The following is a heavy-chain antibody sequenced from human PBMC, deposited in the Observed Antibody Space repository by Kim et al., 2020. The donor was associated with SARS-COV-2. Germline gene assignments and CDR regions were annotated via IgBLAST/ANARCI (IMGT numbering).Heavy chain of an antibody. D-gene: IGHD6-13*01. J-gene: IGHJ5*02. Sequence: LKSRVTISVDTSKNQFSLKLRSVTAADTAVYYCARAAEGSSWLGRWFDPWGQGTLVTVSS. CDR3: ARAAEGSSWLGRWFDP. V-gene: IGHV4-59*01.